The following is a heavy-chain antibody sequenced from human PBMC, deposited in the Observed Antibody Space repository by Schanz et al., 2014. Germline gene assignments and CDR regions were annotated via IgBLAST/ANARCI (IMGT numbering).Heavy chain of an antibody. D-gene: IGHD6-13*01. Sequence: EGQLAESGGGLVQPGGSLRLSCAVSGFTVSSNHMSWVRQAPGKGLEWVSVIYSGIGAYYADSVKGRFTISRDNAKNSLYLQMNSLRAEDTAVYYCAREQIMAAAGLVDYWGHGTLXTVSS. J-gene: IGHJ4*01. V-gene: IGHV3-66*01. CDR1: GFTVSSNH. CDR3: AREQIMAAAGLVDY. CDR2: IYSGIGA.